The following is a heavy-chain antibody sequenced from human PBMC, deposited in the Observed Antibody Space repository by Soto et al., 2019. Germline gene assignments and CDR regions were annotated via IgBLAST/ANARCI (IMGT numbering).Heavy chain of an antibody. CDR2: IDYDGSTI. Sequence: EVQLVESGGGLVQPGGSLRLSCAASGFTFSSYCMHWVRQAPGKGLVWVSRIDYDGSTISIADSVNGRFRISRDNAKNTLYMQMNSLTAEDTAVYYCARVARGEWGVFDWWCQGTLVTVSS. D-gene: IGHD3-10*01. J-gene: IGHJ4*02. CDR3: ARVARGEWGVFDW. CDR1: GFTFSSYC. V-gene: IGHV3-74*02.